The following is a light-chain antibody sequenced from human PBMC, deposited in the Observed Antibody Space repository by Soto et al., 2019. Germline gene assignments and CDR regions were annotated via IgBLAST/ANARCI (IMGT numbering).Light chain of an antibody. Sequence: QSVLTQPASVSGSPGQSITISCTASSSHIGSSILVSWYQHHSGKAPKLIIYEGNKRPSGVSNRFSGSKSGKTASLTISGLQAEDEGTYYCCSYAGSSPLYVFGTGTKVTVL. J-gene: IGLJ1*01. V-gene: IGLV2-23*01. CDR3: CSYAGSSPLYV. CDR2: EGN. CDR1: SSHIGSSIL.